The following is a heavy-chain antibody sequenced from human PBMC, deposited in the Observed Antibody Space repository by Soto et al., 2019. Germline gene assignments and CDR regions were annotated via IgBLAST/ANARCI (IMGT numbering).Heavy chain of an antibody. J-gene: IGHJ4*02. V-gene: IGHV1-69*01. D-gene: IGHD5-18*01. CDR1: GDTLSTHG. CDR3: AAGDSSDTGDH. Sequence: QVQLVQSGAEVKKPGSSVKVSCKASGDTLSTHGISWVRQAPGQGLEWMGGTIPIIGTTDYAEKFQGRVTITADESTTTSSMELSSLRPDDTAVYYCAAGDSSDTGDHWGQGTPVTVSS. CDR2: TIPIIGTT.